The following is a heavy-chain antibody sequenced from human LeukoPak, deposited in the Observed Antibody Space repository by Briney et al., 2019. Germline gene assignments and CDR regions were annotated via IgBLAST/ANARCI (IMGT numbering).Heavy chain of an antibody. CDR3: ARDRGSYIPDAFDI. V-gene: IGHV3-48*01. Sequence: GGSLRLSSAASGFTFSSYSMNWVRQAPGKGLEWVSYISSSSSTIYYADSVKGRFTISRDNAKNSLYLQMNRLRAEDTAVYYCARDRGSYIPDAFDIWGQGTMVTVSS. CDR2: ISSSSSTI. D-gene: IGHD1-26*01. J-gene: IGHJ3*02. CDR1: GFTFSSYS.